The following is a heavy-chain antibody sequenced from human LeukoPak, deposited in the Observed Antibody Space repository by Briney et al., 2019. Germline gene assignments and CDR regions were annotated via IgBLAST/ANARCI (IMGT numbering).Heavy chain of an antibody. CDR3: ARGYVWIEMGLGY. V-gene: IGHV1-2*02. Sequence: ASVKVSCKASVYTFTGYSIYWVRQAPGQGLEWMGGINPNSGDTNFAQKFQGRVTMTRDTSISTAYMELSGLRSDDTAIYYCARGYVWIEMGLGYWGQGTLVTVSS. J-gene: IGHJ4*02. CDR2: INPNSGDT. D-gene: IGHD3/OR15-3a*01. CDR1: VYTFTGYS.